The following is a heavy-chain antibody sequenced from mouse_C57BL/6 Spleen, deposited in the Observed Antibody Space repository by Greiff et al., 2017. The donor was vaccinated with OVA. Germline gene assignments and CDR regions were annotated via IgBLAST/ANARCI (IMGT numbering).Heavy chain of an antibody. J-gene: IGHJ3*01. CDR1: GYTFTEYP. CDR2: FYPGSGSI. V-gene: IGHV1-62-2*01. D-gene: IGHD2-5*01. CDR3: ARHEEGDRSNYGVAWFDY. Sequence: QVQLQQSGAELVKPGASVKLSCKASGYTFTEYPIHWVKQRSGQGLEWIGWFYPGSGSIKYNEKFKDTATLTADKSSSTVYMELSSLTSVDSAVYFCARHEEGDRSNYGVAWFDYWGQGTLVTVSA.